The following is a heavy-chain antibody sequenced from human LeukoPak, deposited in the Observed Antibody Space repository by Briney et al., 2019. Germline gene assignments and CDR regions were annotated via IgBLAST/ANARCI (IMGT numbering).Heavy chain of an antibody. CDR2: FSGSGGDT. D-gene: IGHD4-23*01. Sequence: GGSLRLSCAASVFTYSSYAMSWVRQAPGKGLEWVSAFSGSGGDTYYADSVKGRFTISRDNSKNTLYLQMNSLRAEDTAVYYCASGGQTFDYWGQGTLVTVSS. CDR1: VFTYSSYA. CDR3: ASGGQTFDY. J-gene: IGHJ4*02. V-gene: IGHV3-23*01.